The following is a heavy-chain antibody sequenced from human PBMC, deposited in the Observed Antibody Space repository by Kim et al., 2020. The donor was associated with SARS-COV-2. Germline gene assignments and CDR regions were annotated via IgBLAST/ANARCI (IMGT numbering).Heavy chain of an antibody. Sequence: SETLSLTCAVYGESFSGYYWSWIRQPPGKGLEWIGEINHSGSTNYNPSIKSRVTISVDTSKNQFSLKLSSVTAADTAVYYCARVRTRIAALPLARRGFNWFDPWGQGTLVTVSS. V-gene: IGHV4-34*01. CDR3: ARVRTRIAALPLARRGFNWFDP. CDR1: GESFSGYY. D-gene: IGHD6-6*01. J-gene: IGHJ5*02. CDR2: INHSGST.